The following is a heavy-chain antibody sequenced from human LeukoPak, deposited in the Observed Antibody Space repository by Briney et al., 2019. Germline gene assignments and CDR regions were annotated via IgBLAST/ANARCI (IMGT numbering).Heavy chain of an antibody. V-gene: IGHV4-30-4*08. CDR1: GGPISSGDYY. Sequence: SETLSLTCTVSGGPISSGDYYWTWIRQPPGKGLEWIGYIYYSGSTYYNPSLKSRVTISVDTSKNQFSLKLSSVTAADTAVYYCARDPGRGYYDSSGYYVQWGQGTLVTVSS. CDR2: IYYSGST. D-gene: IGHD3-22*01. CDR3: ARDPGRGYYDSSGYYVQ. J-gene: IGHJ4*02.